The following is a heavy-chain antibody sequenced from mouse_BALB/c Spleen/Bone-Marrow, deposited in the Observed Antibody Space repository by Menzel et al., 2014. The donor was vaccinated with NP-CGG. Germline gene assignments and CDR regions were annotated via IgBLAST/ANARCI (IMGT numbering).Heavy chain of an antibody. CDR3: ERXNYYGNLFV. CDR1: GFDFSRYW. CDR2: INPDSSTI. Sequence: EVMLVESGGGLVQPGGSLKLSCAASGFDFSRYWMSWVRQAPGKGLEWIGEINPDSSTINYTPSLKDKFIISRDNAKNTLYLQMSKVRSEDTAXXXXERXNYYGNLFVWGAGTTVTVSS. D-gene: IGHD1-1*01. V-gene: IGHV4-1*02. J-gene: IGHJ1*01.